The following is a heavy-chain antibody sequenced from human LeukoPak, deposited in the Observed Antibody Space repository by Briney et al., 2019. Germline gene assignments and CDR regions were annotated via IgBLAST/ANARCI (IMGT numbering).Heavy chain of an antibody. D-gene: IGHD4-11*01. J-gene: IGHJ6*02. CDR1: GGTFSSYA. CDR2: IIPIFGTA. CDR3: ARDRRPLSNYDYYYYGMDV. Sequence: SVNVSCKASGGTFSSYAISWVRQAPGQGLEWMGGIIPIFGTANYAQKFQGRVTITADESTSTAYMELSSQRSEDTAVYYCARDRRPLSNYDYYYYGMDVWGQGTTVTVSS. V-gene: IGHV1-69*13.